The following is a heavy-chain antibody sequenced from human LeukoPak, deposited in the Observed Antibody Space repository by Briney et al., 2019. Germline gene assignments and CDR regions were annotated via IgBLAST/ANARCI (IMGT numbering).Heavy chain of an antibody. Sequence: GGSLRLSCAASGFTFSSYAMSWVRQAPGKGLERVSAISGSGGSTYYADSVKGRFTISRDNSKNTLYLQMNSLRAEDTAVYYCAKDQGVKWLVPREYYFDYWGQGTLVTVSS. CDR2: ISGSGGST. D-gene: IGHD6-19*01. V-gene: IGHV3-23*01. CDR1: GFTFSSYA. J-gene: IGHJ4*02. CDR3: AKDQGVKWLVPREYYFDY.